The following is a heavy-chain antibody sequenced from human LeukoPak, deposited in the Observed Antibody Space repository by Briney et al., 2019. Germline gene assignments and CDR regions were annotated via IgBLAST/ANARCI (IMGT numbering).Heavy chain of an antibody. CDR3: ARAWAIRAYNNWFDP. Sequence: SETLPLTCTVSGGSISSYYWSWIRQPPGKGLEWIGYIYYSGSTNYNPSLKSRVTISVDTSKNQFSLKLSSVTAADTAVYYCARAWAIRAYNNWFDPWGQGTLVTVSS. CDR2: IYYSGST. CDR1: GGSISSYY. D-gene: IGHD1-1*01. J-gene: IGHJ5*02. V-gene: IGHV4-59*01.